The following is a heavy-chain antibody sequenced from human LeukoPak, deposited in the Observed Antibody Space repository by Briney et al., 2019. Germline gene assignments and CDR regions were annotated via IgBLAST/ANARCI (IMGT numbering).Heavy chain of an antibody. J-gene: IGHJ3*02. Sequence: GGSLRLSCAASGFTFSGAALHWVRQASGKGLEWVGRIRSKANSYATAYAASVKGRFTISRDNSKNTLYLQMNSLRAEDTAVYYCAKLSGWYKGAFDIWGQGTMVTVSS. CDR3: AKLSGWYKGAFDI. D-gene: IGHD6-19*01. CDR2: IRSKANSYAT. V-gene: IGHV3-73*01. CDR1: GFTFSGAA.